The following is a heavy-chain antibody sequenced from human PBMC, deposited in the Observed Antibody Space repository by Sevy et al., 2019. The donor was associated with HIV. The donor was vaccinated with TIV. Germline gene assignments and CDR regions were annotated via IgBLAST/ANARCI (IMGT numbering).Heavy chain of an antibody. CDR3: ARASHNATLWFGDTFYMDV. J-gene: IGHJ6*03. CDR1: GGTFSSYA. D-gene: IGHD3-10*01. CDR2: MMPIFGTA. Sequence: ASVKVSSKASGGTFSSYAISWVRQAPGQGLEWMGRMMPIFGTANCAQKFQGRVTITADESTSTAYMELSSLRSEDTAVYYCARASHNATLWFGDTFYMDVWGKGTTVTVSS. V-gene: IGHV1-69*13.